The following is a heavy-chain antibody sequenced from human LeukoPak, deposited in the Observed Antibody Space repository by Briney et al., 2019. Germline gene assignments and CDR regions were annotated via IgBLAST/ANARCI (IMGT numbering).Heavy chain of an antibody. Sequence: GGSLRLSCAASGSTFRSYEINWVRQAPGKGLDWVSYISASGTTIYYADSVKGRFTVSRDNAKNSVYLQMNSLRAEDTAVYYCVRVNYGDYSYYFDYWGQGTLVTVSS. V-gene: IGHV3-48*03. D-gene: IGHD4-17*01. CDR2: ISASGTTI. J-gene: IGHJ4*02. CDR1: GSTFRSYE. CDR3: VRVNYGDYSYYFDY.